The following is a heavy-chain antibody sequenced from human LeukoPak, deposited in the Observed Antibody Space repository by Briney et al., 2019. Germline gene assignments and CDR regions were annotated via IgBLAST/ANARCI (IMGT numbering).Heavy chain of an antibody. J-gene: IGHJ4*02. CDR2: INGNGGGS. V-gene: IGHV3-23*01. CDR1: GFTFSDHA. Sequence: GGSLRLSCAASGFTFSDHAMSWVRQAPAKGLEWVSSINGNGGGSYYIDSVKGRFTVSRDNSENTLHLQMSSLRAEDTAVYYCAKRVSFTVDSWGQGTLVTVSS. CDR3: AKRVSFTVDS. D-gene: IGHD3-16*01.